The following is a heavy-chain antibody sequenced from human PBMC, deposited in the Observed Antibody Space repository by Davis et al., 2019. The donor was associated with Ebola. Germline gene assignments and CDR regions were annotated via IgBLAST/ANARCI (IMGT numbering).Heavy chain of an antibody. CDR1: GGSISSSSYY. Sequence: MPSETLSLTCTVSGGSISSSSYYWGWIRQPPGKGLEWMGYFYHGGSTIYNRSFKSRISISVDTSKNQFSLRLSAVTAADTAVYYCARNLVTGLSFDALDFWGQGTLFTVSS. CDR2: FYHGGST. J-gene: IGHJ3*01. CDR3: ARNLVTGLSFDALDF. D-gene: IGHD2-21*02. V-gene: IGHV4-39*07.